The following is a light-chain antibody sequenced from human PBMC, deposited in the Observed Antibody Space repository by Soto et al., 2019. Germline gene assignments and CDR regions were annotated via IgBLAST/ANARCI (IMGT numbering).Light chain of an antibody. J-gene: IGKJ2*01. CDR2: WAS. CDR3: QQYYNVPYT. Sequence: DIVMTQSPDSLAVSLGERATINCKSSQSVLYSSNNNNYLAWYQQTPGQPPKLLIYWASIRGSGVPDRFSGSGSGTDFTLTISSLQAEDVAVYYCQQYYNVPYTFGHGTKLEIK. CDR1: QSVLYSSNNNNY. V-gene: IGKV4-1*01.